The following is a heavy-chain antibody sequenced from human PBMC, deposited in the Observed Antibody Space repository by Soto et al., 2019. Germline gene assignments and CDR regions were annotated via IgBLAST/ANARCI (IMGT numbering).Heavy chain of an antibody. D-gene: IGHD6-13*01. CDR1: GGTFSSYA. CDR3: ARRNIAADGNPYYYYGMYV. Sequence: GASGKVSCKASGGTFSSYAISWVRQAPGQGLEWMGGIIPIFGTANYAQKFQGRVTITADESTSTAYMELSSLRSEDTAVYYCARRNIAADGNPYYYYGMYVWGQRTTVTGSS. CDR2: IIPIFGTA. V-gene: IGHV1-69*13. J-gene: IGHJ6*02.